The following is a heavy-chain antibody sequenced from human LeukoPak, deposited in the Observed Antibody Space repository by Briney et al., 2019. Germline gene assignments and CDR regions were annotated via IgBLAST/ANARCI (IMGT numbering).Heavy chain of an antibody. CDR1: GGSIGSYY. CDR2: INYSGNT. Sequence: SETLSLTCTVSGGSIGSYYWGWIRQPPGRGPEWIGIINYSGNTYYNPSLKSRVTVSVDTPKNQFSLKVSSVTAADTAVYYCARDGGSAAAGELDYWGQGTLVTVSS. J-gene: IGHJ4*02. V-gene: IGHV4-39*07. D-gene: IGHD6-13*01. CDR3: ARDGGSAAAGELDY.